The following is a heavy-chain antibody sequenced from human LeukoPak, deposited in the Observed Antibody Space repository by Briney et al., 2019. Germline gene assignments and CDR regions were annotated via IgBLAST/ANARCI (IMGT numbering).Heavy chain of an antibody. CDR1: GFTFSSYA. CDR2: ISGSGGST. CDR3: AKDPRAPGIRLYYFDY. J-gene: IGHJ4*02. D-gene: IGHD5-12*01. V-gene: IGHV3-23*01. Sequence: AGSLRLSCAASGFTFSSYAMRWVRQAPAKGLDWVSAISGSGGSTYYADSVKGRFTISRDNSKNTLYLQMNSLRAEDTAVYYCAKDPRAPGIRLYYFDYWGQGTLVTVSS.